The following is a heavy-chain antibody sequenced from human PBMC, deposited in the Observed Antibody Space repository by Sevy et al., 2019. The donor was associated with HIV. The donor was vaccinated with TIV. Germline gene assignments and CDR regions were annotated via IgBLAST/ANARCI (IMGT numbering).Heavy chain of an antibody. D-gene: IGHD1-26*01. V-gene: IGHV3-66*01. J-gene: IGHJ4*02. CDR2: IYSGGST. CDR3: ARGKDSGTYYGRNY. CDR1: GFTVSSNY. Sequence: GSLRLSCAASGFTVSSNYMSWVRQAPGKGLEWVSVIYSGGSTYYADSVKGRFTISRDNSKNTLYLQMNSLRAEDTAVYYCARGKDSGTYYGRNYWGQGTLVTVSS.